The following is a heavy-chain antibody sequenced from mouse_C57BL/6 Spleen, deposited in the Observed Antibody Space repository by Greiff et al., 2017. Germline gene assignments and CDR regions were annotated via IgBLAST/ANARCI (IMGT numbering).Heavy chain of an antibody. CDR2: FHPYNDDT. Sequence: QVQLQQSGAELVKPGASVKMSCKASGYTFTTSPIEWMKQNHGKSLEWIGNFHPYNDDTKYNEKFKGKATLTVEKSSSTVYLELSRLTSDDSAVYYCARGDGSSYGDWYFDVWGTGTTVTVSS. CDR3: ARGDGSSYGDWYFDV. D-gene: IGHD1-1*01. V-gene: IGHV1-47*01. J-gene: IGHJ1*03. CDR1: GYTFTTSP.